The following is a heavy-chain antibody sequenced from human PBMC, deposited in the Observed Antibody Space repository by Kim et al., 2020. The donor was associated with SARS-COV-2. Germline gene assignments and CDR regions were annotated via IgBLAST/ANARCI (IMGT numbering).Heavy chain of an antibody. V-gene: IGHV1-3*01. D-gene: IGHD1-1*01. CDR3: ATAERTDAEFDF. J-gene: IGHJ4*02. Sequence: RCSPRIQGRVTIPRDTSASTAYMELSSLRSEDLAVYFCATAERTDAEFDFWGQGTLVTVSS.